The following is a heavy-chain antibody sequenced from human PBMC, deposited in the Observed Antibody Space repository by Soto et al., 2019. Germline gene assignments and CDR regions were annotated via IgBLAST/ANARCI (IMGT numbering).Heavy chain of an antibody. Sequence: EVQLVESGGGLVQPGGSLRLSCAASGFTFSNYWMDWVRQAPGKGLVWVSRIKRDGSSISYADSVKGRVTISRDNGKNTLYLQMNSLRAEDTAVYYCARDGGRGGDLDYWGQGTLVTVSS. J-gene: IGHJ4*02. D-gene: IGHD2-21*02. CDR2: IKRDGSSI. CDR3: ARDGGRGGDLDY. V-gene: IGHV3-74*01. CDR1: GFTFSNYW.